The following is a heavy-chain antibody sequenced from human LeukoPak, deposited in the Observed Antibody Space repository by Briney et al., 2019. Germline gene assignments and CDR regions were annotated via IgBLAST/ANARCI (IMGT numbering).Heavy chain of an antibody. Sequence: GGSLRLSCAASGFTFSSYWMTWVRQAPGRGLQWVSSISGSGESTFYADSVKRRFTISRDNSKNTLYLQMDNLRAEDTATYYCAKDRQNFYGSGYYFDHWGQGTLVTVSS. CDR1: GFTFSSYW. CDR2: ISGSGEST. V-gene: IGHV3-23*01. J-gene: IGHJ4*02. CDR3: AKDRQNFYGSGYYFDH. D-gene: IGHD3-10*01.